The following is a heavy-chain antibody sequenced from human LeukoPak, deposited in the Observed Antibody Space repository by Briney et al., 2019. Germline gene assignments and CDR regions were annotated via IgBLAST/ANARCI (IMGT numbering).Heavy chain of an antibody. D-gene: IGHD2-2*02. CDR1: GYTFTGYY. Sequence: ASVKVSCKASGYTFTGYYMHWVRQAPGQGLEWMGWINPDSGGTNYAQKFQGRVTMTRDTSISTAYMELSRLTSDDTAVYFCARLNIPMGAFDYWGQGTLVTVSS. CDR3: ARLNIPMGAFDY. CDR2: INPDSGGT. V-gene: IGHV1-2*02. J-gene: IGHJ4*02.